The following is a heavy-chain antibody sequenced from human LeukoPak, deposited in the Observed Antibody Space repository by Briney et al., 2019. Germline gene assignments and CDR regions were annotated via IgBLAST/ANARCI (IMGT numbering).Heavy chain of an antibody. CDR1: GFTFSSYA. D-gene: IGHD1-1*01. CDR2: ISGSGGST. CDR3: ARAPGYGAAYYFDY. Sequence: GGSLRLSCAASGFTFSSYAMSWVRQASGKGLEWVSAISGSGGSTYYADSVKGRFTISRDNSKNTLYLQMNSLRAEDTAVYYCARAPGYGAAYYFDYWGQGTLVTVSS. V-gene: IGHV3-23*01. J-gene: IGHJ4*02.